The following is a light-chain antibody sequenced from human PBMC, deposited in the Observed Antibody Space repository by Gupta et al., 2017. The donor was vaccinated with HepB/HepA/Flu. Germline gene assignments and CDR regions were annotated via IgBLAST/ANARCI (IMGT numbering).Light chain of an antibody. J-gene: IGLJ2*01. CDR2: DVS. CDR1: SSDVGGCNY. Sequence: HSALPWPAHESEYPLQPNCISCTGTSSDVGGCNYVSWYPQHPGKPHKLMIYDVSNRPSVVANRFSGSNSGNTASLTISGLQAEDEADYYCSSYTSSSNMVVFGGGTTLTVL. CDR3: SSYTSSSNMVV. V-gene: IGLV2-14*03.